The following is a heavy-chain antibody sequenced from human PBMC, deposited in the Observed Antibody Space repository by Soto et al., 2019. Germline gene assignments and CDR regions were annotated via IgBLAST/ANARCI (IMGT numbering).Heavy chain of an antibody. J-gene: IGHJ4*02. Sequence: SETLSLTCTVSGGSIYRSGYYWGWIRQPPGRGLEWIGNIDYNGVTYSNPSLKSRVTISRDTSKNQFSLKLTSVTAADTALYYCGKVLVGATGHTDSDSWRPGTLVTVSS. CDR3: GKVLVGATGHTDSDS. V-gene: IGHV4-39*01. D-gene: IGHD2-15*01. CDR1: GGSIYRSGYY. CDR2: IDYNGVT.